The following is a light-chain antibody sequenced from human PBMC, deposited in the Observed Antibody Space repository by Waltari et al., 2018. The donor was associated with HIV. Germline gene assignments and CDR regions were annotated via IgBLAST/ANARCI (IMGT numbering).Light chain of an antibody. CDR2: RNI. Sequence: QSVLTQPPSTSGTPGQTVTISCSGTRSDIGTNYVYWYQQVPGTAPKLLIYRNIQRPSGVPALFSGSKSGTSASLAISGLRSEDEAHYHCASWDDSLGGRWVFGGGTKLTVL. V-gene: IGLV1-47*01. CDR1: RSDIGTNY. CDR3: ASWDDSLGGRWV. J-gene: IGLJ3*02.